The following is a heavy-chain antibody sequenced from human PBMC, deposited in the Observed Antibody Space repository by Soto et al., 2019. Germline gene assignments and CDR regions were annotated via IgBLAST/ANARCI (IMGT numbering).Heavy chain of an antibody. Sequence: QVQLVQSGAEVRKPGASVKGSCKASEYTFTGYYMNCVRQAPGQGLEWMGWFNPNSGCTNYAQKFQGRVTMTRDTYISTAYMELSRLRYDDTAVYYCARGLDDYGGNRHWYFDLMGSGTLVSVSS. V-gene: IGHV1-2*02. CDR2: FNPNSGCT. D-gene: IGHD4-17*01. J-gene: IGHJ2*01. CDR1: EYTFTGYY. CDR3: ARGLDDYGGNRHWYFDL.